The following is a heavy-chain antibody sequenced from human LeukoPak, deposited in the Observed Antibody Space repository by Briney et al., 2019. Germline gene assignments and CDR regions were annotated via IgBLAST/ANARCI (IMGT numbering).Heavy chain of an antibody. D-gene: IGHD1-26*01. Sequence: GGSLRLSCAASGFTFSDYYMSWIRQAPGKGLEWVSSISSSSSYIYYADSVKGRFTISRDNAKNSLYLQMNSLRAEDTAVYYCAREGSSGSYRRYYFDYWGQGTLVTVSS. CDR3: AREGSSGSYRRYYFDY. CDR2: ISSSSSYI. CDR1: GFTFSDYY. V-gene: IGHV3-11*06. J-gene: IGHJ4*02.